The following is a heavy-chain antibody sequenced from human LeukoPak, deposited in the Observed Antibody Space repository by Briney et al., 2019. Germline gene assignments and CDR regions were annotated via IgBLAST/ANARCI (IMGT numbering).Heavy chain of an antibody. J-gene: IGHJ4*02. D-gene: IGHD3-10*01. V-gene: IGHV4-31*03. CDR1: GGSISSGGYY. CDR3: ARGRYGSGSYRGLYYFDY. CDR2: IYYSGST. Sequence: PSQTLSLTCTVSGGSISSGGYYWSWIRQHPGKGLEWIGYIYYSGSTYYNPSLKSRVTISVGTSKNQFSLKLSSVTAADTAVYYCARGRYGSGSYRGLYYFDYWGQGTLVTVSS.